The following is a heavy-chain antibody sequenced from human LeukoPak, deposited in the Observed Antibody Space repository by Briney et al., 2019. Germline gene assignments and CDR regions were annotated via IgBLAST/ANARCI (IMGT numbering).Heavy chain of an antibody. CDR2: IWYDGSNK. CDR3: ARVIAAAGYIDY. Sequence: GGSLRLSCAASGFTFSRYAMHWVRQAPGKGLEWVAVIWYDGSNKYYADSVKGRFTISRDNSKNTLYLQMNSLRAEDTAVYYCARVIAAAGYIDYWGQGTLVTVSS. V-gene: IGHV3-33*08. J-gene: IGHJ4*02. D-gene: IGHD6-13*01. CDR1: GFTFSRYA.